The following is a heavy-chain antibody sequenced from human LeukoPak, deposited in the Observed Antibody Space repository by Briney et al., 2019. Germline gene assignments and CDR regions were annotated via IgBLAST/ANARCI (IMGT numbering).Heavy chain of an antibody. V-gene: IGHV1-8*03. CDR2: MNPNSGNT. CDR1: GYTFTSYD. CDR3: ARGREWLLDSWFDP. D-gene: IGHD3-3*01. J-gene: IGHJ6*04. Sequence: ASVKVSCKASGYTFTSYDINWVRQATGQGLEWMGWMNPNSGNTGYAQKFQGRVTITRNTSISTAYMELSSLRSEDTAVYYCARGREWLLDSWFDPWGKGTTVTVSS.